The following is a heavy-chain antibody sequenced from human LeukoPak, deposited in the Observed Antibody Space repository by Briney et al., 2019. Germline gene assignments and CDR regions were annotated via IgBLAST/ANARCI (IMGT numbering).Heavy chain of an antibody. CDR1: GGSISSYY. J-gene: IGHJ6*03. Sequence: SQTLSLTCTVSGGSISSYYWSWIRQPPGKGLEWIGYIYYSGSTNYNPSLKSRVTISVDRSKNQFSLKLSSVTAADTAVYYCARLGVPLGYYYYMDVWGKGTTVTVSS. D-gene: IGHD3-3*01. CDR2: IYYSGST. V-gene: IGHV4-59*12. CDR3: ARLGVPLGYYYYMDV.